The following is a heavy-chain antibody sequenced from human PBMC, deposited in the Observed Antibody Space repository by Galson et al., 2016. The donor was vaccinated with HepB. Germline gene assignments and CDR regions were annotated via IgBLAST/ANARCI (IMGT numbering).Heavy chain of an antibody. CDR2: INSDGTTP. D-gene: IGHD5-12*01. Sequence: SLRLSCAVSGFTFGSSSMHWVRQPPGRGLVWVSPINSDGTTPEYADSVKGRFTISRDNAKNTLYLQMNSLRVEDAAVYYCAILSVDVVLVMNGVDVWGQGTTVTVSS. CDR3: AILSVDVVLVMNGVDV. V-gene: IGHV3-74*01. CDR1: GFTFGSSS. J-gene: IGHJ6*02.